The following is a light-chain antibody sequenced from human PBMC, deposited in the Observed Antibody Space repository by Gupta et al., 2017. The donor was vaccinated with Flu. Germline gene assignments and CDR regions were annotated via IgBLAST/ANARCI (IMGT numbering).Light chain of an antibody. V-gene: IGKV2-30*01. CDR2: KAS. CDR1: ESLVYSDGDSY. CDR3: RHSKRCPWT. J-gene: IGKJ1*01. Sequence: DAVMTQSPLSLPVTLGQPASISCRSSESLVYSDGDSYVSWFHQRPGQSPRRLIYKASNRDSGVPDRISGSGSGTDFTLKISRREAEDVGVYYCRHSKRCPWTFGQGTKVEI.